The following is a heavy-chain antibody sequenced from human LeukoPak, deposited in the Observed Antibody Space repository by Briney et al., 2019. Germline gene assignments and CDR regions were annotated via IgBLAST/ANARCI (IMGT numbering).Heavy chain of an antibody. CDR1: GYTFTSYG. Sequence: GASVKVSCKASGYTFTSYGISWVRQAPGQGLEWMGWISAYNGNTNYAQKLQGRVTMTTDTSTSTAYMELRSLRSDDTAVYYCASKVPDSSGYHPIGYYYYGMDVWGQGTTVTVSS. CDR3: ASKVPDSSGYHPIGYYYYGMDV. J-gene: IGHJ6*02. CDR2: ISAYNGNT. D-gene: IGHD3-22*01. V-gene: IGHV1-18*01.